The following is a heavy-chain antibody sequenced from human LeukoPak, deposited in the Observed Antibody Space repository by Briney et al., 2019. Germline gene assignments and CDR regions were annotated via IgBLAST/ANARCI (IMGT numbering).Heavy chain of an antibody. CDR2: IYPGDSDT. Sequence: GESLKISCKGSGYSFTTYWIGWVRQMPGKGLEWMGVIYPGDSDTRYSPSFQGQVTISADKSITTAYLQWSSLKASDTAVYYCARDIGGYYYGSGSYYMDYWGQGTLVTVSS. CDR3: ARDIGGYYYGSGSYYMDY. D-gene: IGHD3-10*01. CDR1: GYSFTTYW. V-gene: IGHV5-51*01. J-gene: IGHJ4*02.